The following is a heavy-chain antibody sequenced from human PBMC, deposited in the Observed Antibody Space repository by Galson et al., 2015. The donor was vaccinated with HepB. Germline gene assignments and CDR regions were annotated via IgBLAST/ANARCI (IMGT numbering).Heavy chain of an antibody. CDR3: ANAGDENGFDI. Sequence: ETLSLTCTVSGGSISSPNYYWGWIRQPPGKGLEWIGSIFYSGSTYYIPSLKSRVTISVDTSKNQFSLKLNSVTAADTAVYYCANAGDENGFDIWGRGTMVTVSS. CDR2: IFYSGST. V-gene: IGHV4-39*01. CDR1: GGSISSPNYY. D-gene: IGHD3-10*01. J-gene: IGHJ3*02.